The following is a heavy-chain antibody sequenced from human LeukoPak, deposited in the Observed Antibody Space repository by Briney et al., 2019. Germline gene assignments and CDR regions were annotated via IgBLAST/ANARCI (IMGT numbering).Heavy chain of an antibody. CDR1: GGSISSYY. CDR3: ARAVSCSSTSCYTYFQH. D-gene: IGHD2-2*02. Sequence: SETLSLTCTVSGGSISSYYWSWIRQPPGKGLEWIGYIYYSGSTNYNPSLKSRVTISVDTSKNQFSLKLSSVTAADTAVYYCARAVSCSSTSCYTYFQHWGQGTLVTVSS. CDR2: IYYSGST. V-gene: IGHV4-59*01. J-gene: IGHJ1*01.